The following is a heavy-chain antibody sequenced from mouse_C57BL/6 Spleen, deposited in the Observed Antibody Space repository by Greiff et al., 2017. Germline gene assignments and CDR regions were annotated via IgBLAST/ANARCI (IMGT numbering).Heavy chain of an antibody. D-gene: IGHD1-1*01. CDR3: ARRYGSSYSYWYFDV. Sequence: QVQLQQPGAELVKPGASVKLSCKASGYTFTSYWMHWVKQRPGPGLEWIGRIDPNSGGTKYNEKFKSKATLTVDKPSSTAYMQLSSLTSEDSAVYYCARRYGSSYSYWYFDVWGTGTTVTVSS. CDR1: GYTFTSYW. V-gene: IGHV1-72*01. CDR2: IDPNSGGT. J-gene: IGHJ1*03.